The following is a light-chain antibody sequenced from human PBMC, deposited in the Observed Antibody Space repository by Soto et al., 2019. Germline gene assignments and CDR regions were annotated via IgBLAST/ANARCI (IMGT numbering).Light chain of an antibody. CDR1: SSDVGGYNS. Sequence: QAVLTQPPSAYGSPGQSVTISCTGTSSDVGGYNSVSWFQQHPGKAPKLMIYEVSKRPSGVPDRFSGSKSGNTASLTVSGLQAEDEADYYCSSYAGSNNVIFGGGTKLTVL. CDR3: SSYAGSNNVI. CDR2: EVS. V-gene: IGLV2-8*01. J-gene: IGLJ2*01.